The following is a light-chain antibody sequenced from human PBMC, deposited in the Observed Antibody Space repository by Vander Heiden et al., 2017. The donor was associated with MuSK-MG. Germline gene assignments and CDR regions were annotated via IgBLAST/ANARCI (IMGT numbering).Light chain of an antibody. J-gene: IGKJ5*01. V-gene: IGKV1-39*01. CDR2: AAS. Sequence: ILMIQPPSSLSASVGDRVTITCRASQRTSSYLNWHQQKPGQARKLLIYAASSLQSGGPSKFSGSGSWTDFTLTISPPQPEDFATYYWQHSDSTLITIGQGTQVEIK. CDR1: QRTSSY. CDR3: QHSDSTLIT.